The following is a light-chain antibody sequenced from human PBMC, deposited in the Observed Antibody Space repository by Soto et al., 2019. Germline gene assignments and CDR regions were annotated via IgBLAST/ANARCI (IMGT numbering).Light chain of an antibody. J-gene: IGLJ2*01. V-gene: IGLV2-8*01. Sequence: QSALTQPTSASGSPGQSVTISCTGTSSDVGGYNYVSWYQQHPGKAPKLMIYEVTKRPSGVPDRFSGSKSGNTASLTVSGLQAEDEADYYCSSYTSSSTLEVVFGGGTKVTVL. CDR2: EVT. CDR3: SSYTSSSTLEVV. CDR1: SSDVGGYNY.